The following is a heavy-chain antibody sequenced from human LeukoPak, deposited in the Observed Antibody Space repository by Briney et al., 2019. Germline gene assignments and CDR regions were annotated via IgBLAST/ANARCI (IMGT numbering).Heavy chain of an antibody. CDR1: GYSINSSYY. CDR3: ARGYCSGGSCYSYYYYNYMDV. J-gene: IGHJ6*03. Sequence: KPSETLSLTCNVSGYSINSSYYWGWIRQPPGKGLEWIGSIYYRGSTYYNPSLKSRVTISVDTSKNQFSLKLSSVTAADTAVYYCARGYCSGGSCYSYYYYNYMDVWGKGTTVTVSS. CDR2: IYYRGST. V-gene: IGHV4-38-2*02. D-gene: IGHD2-15*01.